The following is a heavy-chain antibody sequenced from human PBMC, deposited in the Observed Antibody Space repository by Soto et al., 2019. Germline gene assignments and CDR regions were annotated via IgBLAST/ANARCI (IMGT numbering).Heavy chain of an antibody. D-gene: IGHD6-19*01. J-gene: IGHJ3*02. V-gene: IGHV3-7*01. CDR2: IKQDGSEK. CDR1: GFTLSSYW. Sequence: EVQLVESGGGLVQPGGSLRLSYAASGFTLSSYWMTWVRQAPGKGLEWVANIKQDGSEKYYVDSVKGRFTISRDNAKNSLYLQMNSLRAEDTAVYYCARVRQWPEDALDIWGQGTMITVSS. CDR3: ARVRQWPEDALDI.